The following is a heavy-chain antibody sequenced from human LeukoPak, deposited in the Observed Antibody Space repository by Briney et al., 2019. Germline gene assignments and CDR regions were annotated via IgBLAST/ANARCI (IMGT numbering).Heavy chain of an antibody. CDR3: ASMPYSSWNFDY. D-gene: IGHD6-6*01. V-gene: IGHV3-74*01. J-gene: IGHJ4*02. CDR1: GFTFSSYW. CDR2: INSDGSST. Sequence: GGSLRLSCAASGFTFSSYWMHGVRHAPGKGLVWVSRINSDGSSTSYADSVKGRFTISRDNAKNTLYLQMNSLRAEDTAVYYCASMPYSSWNFDYWGQGTLVTVSS.